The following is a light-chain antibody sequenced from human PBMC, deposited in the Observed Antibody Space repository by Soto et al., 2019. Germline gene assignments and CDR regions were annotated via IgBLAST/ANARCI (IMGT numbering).Light chain of an antibody. J-gene: IGKJ4*01. V-gene: IGKV3-11*01. CDR3: QQRSNWPRLT. Sequence: EIVMTQSPANLSVSPGERATLSCRASQSVSSYLAWYQQKPGQAPRLLIYDASNRATGIPARFSGSGSGTDFTLTISSLEPEDFAVYYCQQRSNWPRLTFGGGTKVDIK. CDR1: QSVSSY. CDR2: DAS.